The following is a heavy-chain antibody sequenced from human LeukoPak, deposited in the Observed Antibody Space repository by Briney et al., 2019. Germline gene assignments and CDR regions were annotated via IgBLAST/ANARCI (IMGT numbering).Heavy chain of an antibody. J-gene: IGHJ5*02. Sequence: SETLSLTCAVYGGSFSGYYWSWIRQPPGKGLEWIGEINHSGSTNCNPSLKSRVTISVDTSKNQFSLKLSSVTAADTAVYYCARGRVVVVPAAIAGWFDPWGQGTLVTVSS. D-gene: IGHD2-2*02. CDR1: GGSFSGYY. CDR2: INHSGST. V-gene: IGHV4-34*01. CDR3: ARGRVVVVPAAIAGWFDP.